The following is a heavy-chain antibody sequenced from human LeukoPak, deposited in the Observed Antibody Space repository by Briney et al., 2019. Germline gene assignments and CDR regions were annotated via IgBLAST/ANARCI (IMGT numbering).Heavy chain of an antibody. Sequence: GSSVKVSCKASGGTFSSYAISWVRQAPGQGLEWRGGIIPIFGTANYAQKFQGRVTITADESTSTAYMELSSLRSEDTAVYYCAREGHDGGSYFDYWGQGTLVTVSS. CDR1: GGTFSSYA. D-gene: IGHD3-10*01. V-gene: IGHV1-69*01. J-gene: IGHJ4*02. CDR2: IIPIFGTA. CDR3: AREGHDGGSYFDY.